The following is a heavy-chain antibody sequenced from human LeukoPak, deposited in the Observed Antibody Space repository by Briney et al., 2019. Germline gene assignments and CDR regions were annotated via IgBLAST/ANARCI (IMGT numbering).Heavy chain of an antibody. V-gene: IGHV3-30*04. CDR3: AKDRRPLITMVRGVPL. CDR1: GFTFGSYA. CDR2: ISYDGSNK. Sequence: GGSLRLSCAASGFTFGSYAMHWVRQAPGKGLEWVAVISYDGSNKYYADSVKGRFTISRDNSKNTLYLQMNSLRAEDTAVYYCAKDRRPLITMVRGVPLWGQGTLVTVSS. J-gene: IGHJ4*02. D-gene: IGHD3-10*01.